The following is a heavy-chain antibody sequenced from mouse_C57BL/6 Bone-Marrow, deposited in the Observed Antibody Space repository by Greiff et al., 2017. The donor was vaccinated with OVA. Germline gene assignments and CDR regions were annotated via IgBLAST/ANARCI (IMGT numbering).Heavy chain of an antibody. CDR1: GYTFTSYW. J-gene: IGHJ3*01. V-gene: IGHV1-5*01. Sequence: VQLKQSGTVLARPGASVKMSCKTSGYTFTSYWMHWVKQRPGQGLEWIGAIYPGNSDTSYNQKFKGKAKLTAVTSASTAYMELSSLTNEDSAVYYCTRVGYSNYVRPAWFAYWGQGTLVTVSA. CDR2: IYPGNSDT. CDR3: TRVGYSNYVRPAWFAY. D-gene: IGHD2-5*01.